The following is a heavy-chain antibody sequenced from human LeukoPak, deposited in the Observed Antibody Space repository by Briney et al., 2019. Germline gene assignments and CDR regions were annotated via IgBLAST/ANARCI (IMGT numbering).Heavy chain of an antibody. V-gene: IGHV3-7*01. D-gene: IGHD5-12*01. CDR2: IKQDGSEK. CDR1: GFTFSSYW. Sequence: PGGSLRLSCAAPGFTFSSYWMSWVRQAPGKGLEWVANIKQDGSEKYYVDSVKGRFTISRDNAKNSLYLQMNSLRAEDTAVYYCAREHSGLDYWGQGTLVTVSS. CDR3: AREHSGLDY. J-gene: IGHJ4*02.